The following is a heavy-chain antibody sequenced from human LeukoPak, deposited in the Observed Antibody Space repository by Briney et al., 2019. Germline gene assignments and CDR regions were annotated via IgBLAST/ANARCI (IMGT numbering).Heavy chain of an antibody. CDR3: ASSGTPHYDILTGYYFDY. CDR2: IIPIFCTA. CDR1: GGTFSSYA. V-gene: IGHV1-69*06. Sequence: SVNVSCKASGGTFSSYAMSWVRQAPGQGLECMGEIIPIFCTANYAQKLQGRVTITADKSTSTAYMALSSLRSEDTAVYYCASSGTPHYDILTGYYFDYWGQGTLVTVSS. J-gene: IGHJ4*02. D-gene: IGHD3-9*01.